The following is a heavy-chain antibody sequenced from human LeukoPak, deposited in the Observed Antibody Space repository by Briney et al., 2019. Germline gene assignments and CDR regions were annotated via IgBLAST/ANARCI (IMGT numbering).Heavy chain of an antibody. CDR3: ARSRTTMVRGSPNWSFDY. CDR1: GGSISSYY. CDR2: IYYSGST. V-gene: IGHV4-59*01. Sequence: PSETLSLTCTVSGGSISSYYWSWIRQPPGKGLEWIGCIYYSGSTNYNPSLKSRVIISVDTSKNQFSLKLSSVTAADTALYYCARSRTTMVRGSPNWSFDYWGQGILVTVSS. D-gene: IGHD3-10*01. J-gene: IGHJ4*02.